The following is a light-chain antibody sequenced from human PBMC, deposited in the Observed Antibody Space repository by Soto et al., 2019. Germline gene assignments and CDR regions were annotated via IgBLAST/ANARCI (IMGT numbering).Light chain of an antibody. Sequence: DIQMTQSPSSLSASVGARVTITCRASQSISSYLNWYQQKPGTAPKLLIYAASSLQSVVPSRFSGSGSGTDFTLTISSLQPEDFATYYCQQSYSTLWTFGQGTKVEIK. CDR3: QQSYSTLWT. CDR2: AAS. J-gene: IGKJ1*01. V-gene: IGKV1-39*01. CDR1: QSISSY.